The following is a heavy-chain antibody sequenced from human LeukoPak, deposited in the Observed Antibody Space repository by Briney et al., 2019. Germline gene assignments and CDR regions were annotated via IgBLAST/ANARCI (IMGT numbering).Heavy chain of an antibody. CDR2: ISDSGGST. V-gene: IGHV3-23*01. CDR3: AKRMGDY. J-gene: IGHJ4*02. CDR1: GFTVSSNY. Sequence: GGSLRLSCAASGFTVSSNYMSWVRQAPGKGLEWVSSISDSGGSTFYADSVKGRFTISRDNSKNTLYLQMNSLRAEDTAIYFCAKRMGDYWGQGTLVTVSS. D-gene: IGHD2-8*01.